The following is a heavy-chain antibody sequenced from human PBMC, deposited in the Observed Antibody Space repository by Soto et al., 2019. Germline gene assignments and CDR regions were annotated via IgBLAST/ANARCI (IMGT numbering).Heavy chain of an antibody. V-gene: IGHV1-18*01. J-gene: IGHJ4*02. CDR2: ISAHNGNT. CDR1: GYTFTGYA. CDR3: ARPSSDYGDWGWSLAY. Sequence: QVQLVQSGAEVKNPGASVTVSCKASGYTFTGYAISWVRQAPGQGLEWMGWISAHNGNTNFPQKFQGRVTMTTDTSTSTAYMELRSLRSDDTAVYYCARPSSDYGDWGWSLAYWGQGTLVTVSS. D-gene: IGHD4-17*01.